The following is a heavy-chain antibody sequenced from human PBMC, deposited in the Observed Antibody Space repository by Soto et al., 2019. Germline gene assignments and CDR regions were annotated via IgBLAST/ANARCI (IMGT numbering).Heavy chain of an antibody. J-gene: IGHJ3*02. CDR3: ARGIAARWVKDAFDI. V-gene: IGHV1-69*13. CDR1: GGTFSSYA. CDR2: IIPIFGTA. Sequence: GASVKVSCKASGGTFSSYAISWVRQAPGQGLEWMGGIIPIFGTANYAQKFQGRVTITADESTSTAYMELSSLRSEDTAVYYCARGIAARWVKDAFDIWGQGTMVTVSS. D-gene: IGHD6-6*01.